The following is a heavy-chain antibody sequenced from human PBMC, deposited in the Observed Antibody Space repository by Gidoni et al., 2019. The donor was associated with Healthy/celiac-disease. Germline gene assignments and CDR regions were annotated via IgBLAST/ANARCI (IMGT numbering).Heavy chain of an antibody. J-gene: IGHJ4*02. Sequence: EVQLLDSGGGLLQPGGSLRLSCSASGFTFRSSAMSWVRQAPGKGLEWVSAISGSGGSTYYEDSVKGRFTISRDNSKNTLYLQMNSLRAEDTAVYYCAKVGYYDSSGYYYSYFDYWGQGTLVTVSS. CDR1: GFTFRSSA. CDR2: ISGSGGST. CDR3: AKVGYYDSSGYYYSYFDY. V-gene: IGHV3-23*01. D-gene: IGHD3-22*01.